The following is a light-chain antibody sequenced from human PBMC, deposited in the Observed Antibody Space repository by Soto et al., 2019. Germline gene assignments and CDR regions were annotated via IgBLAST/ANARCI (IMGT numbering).Light chain of an antibody. Sequence: ETVLTQSPGTLSLSPGERATLSCRASQSVSSSYFAWYQQKPGQAPRLLIYATSSRATGIPDRFSGSGSGTDFTLTISRVEPEDFAVYYCQQYVTSPLTFGGGTKVEIK. CDR2: ATS. V-gene: IGKV3-20*01. CDR1: QSVSSSY. CDR3: QQYVTSPLT. J-gene: IGKJ4*01.